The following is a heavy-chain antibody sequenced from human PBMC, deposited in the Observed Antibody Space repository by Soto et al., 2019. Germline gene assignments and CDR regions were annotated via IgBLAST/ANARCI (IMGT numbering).Heavy chain of an antibody. CDR1: GDTFSRST. V-gene: IGHV1-69*02. CDR3: ARSIVVVTALDY. J-gene: IGHJ4*02. D-gene: IGHD2-21*02. CDR2: IIPIVDKA. Sequence: SVKVSCKASGDTFSRSTISWVRQAPGQGLEWMGRIIPIVDKANYAQKFQGRVTITADKSTSTAYMELSSLRSEDTAVYYCARSIVVVTALDYWGQGTLVTVSS.